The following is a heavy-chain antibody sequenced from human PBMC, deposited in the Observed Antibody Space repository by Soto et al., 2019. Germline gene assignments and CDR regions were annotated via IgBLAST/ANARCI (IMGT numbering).Heavy chain of an antibody. CDR2: IYPTDSDT. V-gene: IGHV5-51*01. Sequence: GESLKISCKGSGYSFTSYWIGWVRQMPGKGLEWMGIIYPTDSDTRYSPSFQGQVTISADESISTAYLHWSSLKASDTAMYYCARHETRYSSSDNRYYYYGMDVWGQGTTVTVSS. D-gene: IGHD6-6*01. J-gene: IGHJ6*02. CDR1: GYSFTSYW. CDR3: ARHETRYSSSDNRYYYYGMDV.